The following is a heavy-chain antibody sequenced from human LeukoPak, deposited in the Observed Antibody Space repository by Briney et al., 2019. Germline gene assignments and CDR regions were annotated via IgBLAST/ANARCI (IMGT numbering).Heavy chain of an antibody. Sequence: TGGSLRLSCAPSGFTFSHYAMHWVRQAPGKGLEWVAVISFDGTNKFYADSVKGRFTISRDNSKNALYLQMNSLRAEVTAVYYCAKGGYYERPWYFDYWGQGTLVTVSS. CDR1: GFTFSHYA. CDR3: AKGGYYERPWYFDY. V-gene: IGHV3-30*18. J-gene: IGHJ4*02. CDR2: ISFDGTNK. D-gene: IGHD3-22*01.